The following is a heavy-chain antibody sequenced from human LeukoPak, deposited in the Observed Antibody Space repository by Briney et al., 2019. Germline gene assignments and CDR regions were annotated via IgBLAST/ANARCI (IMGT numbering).Heavy chain of an antibody. CDR2: ISTTGRTL. V-gene: IGHV3-48*03. D-gene: IGHD4-17*01. CDR1: GFVFSGYE. CDR3: ARGDDYGDSLVAY. Sequence: GGSLRLSCAASGFVFSGYEMNWVRQAPGKGLEWISSISTTGRTLNYADSVKGRFTISRDNAKNSLYLQMDSLSAEDTAVYYCARGDDYGDSLVAYWGQGTLVTVSS. J-gene: IGHJ4*02.